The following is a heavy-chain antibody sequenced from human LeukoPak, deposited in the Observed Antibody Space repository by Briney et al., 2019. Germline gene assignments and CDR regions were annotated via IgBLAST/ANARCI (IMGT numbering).Heavy chain of an antibody. D-gene: IGHD3-3*01. CDR2: ISWNSGSI. CDR3: AKDSTWDFWSGPRGNYMDV. J-gene: IGHJ6*03. CDR1: GFTFDDYA. V-gene: IGHV3-9*03. Sequence: PGGSLRLSCAASGFTFDDYAMHWVRQAPGKGLEWVSGISWNSGSIGYADSVKGRFTISRDNAKNSLYLQMNSLRAEDMALYYCAKDSTWDFWSGPRGNYMDVWGKGTTVTVSS.